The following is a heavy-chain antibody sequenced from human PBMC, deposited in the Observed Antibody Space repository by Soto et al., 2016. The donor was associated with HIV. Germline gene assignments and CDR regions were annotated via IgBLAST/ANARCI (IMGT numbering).Heavy chain of an antibody. Sequence: EVQLVESGGGLIQPGGSLRLLCEGSGFTFSSYSMNWVRHIPGKGLEWLSYISSSGSTIYYEDSLKGRFTISRDNVKNTLYLQMNNLRGEDSARYFCARDRYYYGDGSHYPDFSWGQGTPGHRLL. D-gene: IGHD3-10*01. V-gene: IGHV3-48*04. CDR3: ARDRYYYGDGSHYPDFS. CDR1: GFTFSSYS. J-gene: IGHJ4*02. CDR2: ISSSGSTI.